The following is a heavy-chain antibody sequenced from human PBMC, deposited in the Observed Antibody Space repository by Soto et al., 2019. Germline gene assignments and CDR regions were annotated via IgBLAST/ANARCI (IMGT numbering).Heavy chain of an antibody. CDR2: IRSRADGETT. V-gene: IGHV3-15*01. CDR1: GFTFNNAW. Sequence: EVQLVESGGGLVEPGGSLRLSCAASGFTFNNAWMSWVRQAPGKGLEWVGRIRSRADGETTDYAVPVKGRFTISRDHSKNTLSLQMNSLNTADTAVYYCTTGTAVANYYFDFWGQGTLVTVSS. CDR3: TTGTAVANYYFDF. D-gene: IGHD5-18*01. J-gene: IGHJ4*02.